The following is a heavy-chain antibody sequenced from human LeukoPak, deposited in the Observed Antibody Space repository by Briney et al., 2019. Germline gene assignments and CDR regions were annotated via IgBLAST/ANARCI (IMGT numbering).Heavy chain of an antibody. V-gene: IGHV6-1*01. CDR3: ARDHRNAMLDV. Sequence: SQTLSLTCAISGDSASGNTVTWNWIRQSPSRGLEWLGRTSYRSKWYNDYSVSVQSRITINPDTSKNQFSLQLNSVTPEVTAVYYCARDHRNAMLDVWGKGTTVTVSS. J-gene: IGHJ6*04. CDR2: TSYRSKWYN. D-gene: IGHD2-2*01. CDR1: GDSASGNTVT.